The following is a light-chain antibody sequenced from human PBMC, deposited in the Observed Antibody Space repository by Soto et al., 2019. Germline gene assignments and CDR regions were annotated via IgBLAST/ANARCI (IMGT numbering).Light chain of an antibody. CDR3: QQTSSTPVT. Sequence: DIQMTQSPSSLSASVGNRFTITCRASQSISTYLNWYQQKPGKAPKLLIYAASSLQSGVPSRFSGSGSGTLFTLTISSLQPEDFATYYCQQTSSTPVTFGQGTRLEIK. V-gene: IGKV1-39*01. CDR1: QSISTY. CDR2: AAS. J-gene: IGKJ5*01.